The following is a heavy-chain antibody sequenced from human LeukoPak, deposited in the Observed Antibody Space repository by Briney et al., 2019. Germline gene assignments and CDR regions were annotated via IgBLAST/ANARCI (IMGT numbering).Heavy chain of an antibody. CDR3: ARGTVTFSYWYFDL. CDR2: INPNSGGT. J-gene: IGHJ2*01. Sequence: GASVKVSCKASGYTFTGYYMHWVRQAPGQGLEWMGWINPNSGGTNYAQKFQGRGTMTRDTSISTAYMELSRLRSDDAAVYYCARGTVTFSYWYFDLWGRGTLVTVSS. D-gene: IGHD4-17*01. CDR1: GYTFTGYY. V-gene: IGHV1-2*02.